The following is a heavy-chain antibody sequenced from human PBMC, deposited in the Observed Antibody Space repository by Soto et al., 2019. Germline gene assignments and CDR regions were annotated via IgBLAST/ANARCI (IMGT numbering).Heavy chain of an antibody. J-gene: IGHJ4*02. D-gene: IGHD6-19*01. CDR2: ITGSGDST. CDR1: GLTFSSYA. V-gene: IGHV3-23*01. Sequence: GGSMELSCAVSGLTFSSYAMSWVRQATGKGLECVSSITGSGDSTYYADSVKRRFTISRDKSKSTLYLQMNSLRAEDTAVYYCAKDLQFSGWLSAKTFDYWGQGTQVTVSS. CDR3: AKDLQFSGWLSAKTFDY.